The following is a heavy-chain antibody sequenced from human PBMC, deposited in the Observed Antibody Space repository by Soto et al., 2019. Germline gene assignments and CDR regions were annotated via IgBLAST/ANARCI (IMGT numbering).Heavy chain of an antibody. CDR2: IYSSGNAM. Sequence: GGSLRLSCAASGFTFSSYEMNWVRQAPGKGLEWVSYIYSSGNAMYYADSVKGRFTISRDNAKNSLYLQMNSLRAEDTAVYYCARDWSSTLPVDYGGQGTLVTGSA. J-gene: IGHJ4*02. CDR1: GFTFSSYE. V-gene: IGHV3-48*03. CDR3: ARDWSSTLPVDY. D-gene: IGHD6-13*01.